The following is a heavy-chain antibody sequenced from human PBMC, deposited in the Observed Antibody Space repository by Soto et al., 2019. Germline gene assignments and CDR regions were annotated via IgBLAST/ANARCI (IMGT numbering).Heavy chain of an antibody. CDR2: IYYSGST. Sequence: PSETLSLTCTVSGGSISSYYWSWIRQPPGKGLEWIGYIYYSGSTNYNPSLKSRVTISVDTSKNQFSLKLSSVTAADTAVYYCARGELSLEFDYWGQGTLVTVSS. J-gene: IGHJ4*02. CDR1: GGSISSYY. CDR3: ARGELSLEFDY. V-gene: IGHV4-59*01. D-gene: IGHD3-16*02.